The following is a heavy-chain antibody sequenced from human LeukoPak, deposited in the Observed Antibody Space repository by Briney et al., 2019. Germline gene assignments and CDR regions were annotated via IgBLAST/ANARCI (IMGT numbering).Heavy chain of an antibody. J-gene: IGHJ4*02. D-gene: IGHD3-22*01. Sequence: QPGGSLRLSCAASGFTFSSYWMHWVRQAPGKGLVWVSRINSDGSSTSYADSVTGRFTISRDNAKNTLYLQMSSLRAEDTAVYYCVRGANYYDTSGPMNFDYWGQGTLVTVSS. CDR2: INSDGSST. CDR1: GFTFSSYW. CDR3: VRGANYYDTSGPMNFDY. V-gene: IGHV3-74*01.